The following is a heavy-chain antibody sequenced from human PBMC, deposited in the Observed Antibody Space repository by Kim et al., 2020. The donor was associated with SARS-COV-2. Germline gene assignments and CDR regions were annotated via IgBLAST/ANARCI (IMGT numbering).Heavy chain of an antibody. CDR1: GFTFSSHG. D-gene: IGHD1-26*01. V-gene: IGHV3-33*03. CDR2: IWYDGNTK. Sequence: GGSLRLSCTASGFTFSSHGMHWVRQAPGKGLEWVAVIWYDGNTKYYADSMKGRVTISRDNSKNTLYLQIYNLTVEDTAVYYCAKEWVNGGSYPDYWGQGTLVSVST. J-gene: IGHJ4*02. CDR3: AKEWVNGGSYPDY.